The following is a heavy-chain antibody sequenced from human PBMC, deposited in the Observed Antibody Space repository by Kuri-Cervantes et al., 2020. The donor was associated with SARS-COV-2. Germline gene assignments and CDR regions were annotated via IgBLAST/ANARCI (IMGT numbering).Heavy chain of an antibody. Sequence: GESLKISCAASGLTFSSYWMSWVRQAPGKGLEWVANIKQDGSEKYHVDSVKGRFTISRDNAKNSLYLQMNSLRAEDTAVYYCAKIAHVVVIAGAFDLWGQGTMVTVSS. CDR2: IKQDGSEK. CDR3: AKIAHVVVIAGAFDL. D-gene: IGHD2-21*01. CDR1: GLTFSSYW. J-gene: IGHJ3*01. V-gene: IGHV3-7*03.